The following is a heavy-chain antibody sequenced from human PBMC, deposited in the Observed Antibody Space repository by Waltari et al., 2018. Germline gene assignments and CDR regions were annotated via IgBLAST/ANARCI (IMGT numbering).Heavy chain of an antibody. V-gene: IGHV1-2*02. Sequence: QVQLVQSGAEVKKPGASVKVSCKASEDSFTGYYFHWVRQAPGQGLEWMGWINSHSGGTNYAQRFQDRVTMTRDTSMSTAYMDLSSLSSDDTAVYYCAREFYNWSDDYYYGMDVWGQGTTVTVSS. D-gene: IGHD1-1*01. J-gene: IGHJ6*02. CDR1: EDSFTGYY. CDR2: INSHSGGT. CDR3: AREFYNWSDDYYYGMDV.